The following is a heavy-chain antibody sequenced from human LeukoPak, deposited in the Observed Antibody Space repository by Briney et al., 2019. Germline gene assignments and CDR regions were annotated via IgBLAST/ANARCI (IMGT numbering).Heavy chain of an antibody. V-gene: IGHV3-48*01. CDR2: INSDSSAI. J-gene: IGHJ4*02. Sequence: GGSLRLSCVASGFTFSSYSMNWVRQAPGKGLDWISGINSDSSAIYYADSVKGRFTISRDNSKNTLYLQMNSLRAEDTAVYYCATHPRTGTTSACDYWGQGTLVTVSS. CDR1: GFTFSSYS. CDR3: ATHPRTGTTSACDY. D-gene: IGHD1-1*01.